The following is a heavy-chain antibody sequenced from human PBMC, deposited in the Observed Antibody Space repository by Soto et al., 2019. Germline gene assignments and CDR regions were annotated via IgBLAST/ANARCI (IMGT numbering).Heavy chain of an antibody. CDR2: ISYDGSNK. Sequence: PGGSLRLSCAASGFTFSSYAMHWVRQAPGKGLEWVAVISYDGSNKYYADSVKGRFTISRDNSKNTLYLQMNSLRAEDTAVYYCAREGLDLGIWFGESRRYFDYWGQGTLVTVSS. V-gene: IGHV3-30-3*01. CDR3: AREGLDLGIWFGESRRYFDY. J-gene: IGHJ4*02. CDR1: GFTFSSYA. D-gene: IGHD3-10*01.